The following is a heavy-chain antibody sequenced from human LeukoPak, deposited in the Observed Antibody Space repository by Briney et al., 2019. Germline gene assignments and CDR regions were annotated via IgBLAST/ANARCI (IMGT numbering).Heavy chain of an antibody. V-gene: IGHV1-2*02. CDR3: ARSGSTGYSLDY. D-gene: IGHD3-22*01. Sequence: ASVKVSCKASGYSXTGYFIHGVRQAPGQGLEWMGCIDTNSGDTKYAQKFQGRVRMPRDTSTRKAYMELSRLRSDDTAVYFCARSGSTGYSLDYWGQGTLVTVSS. CDR2: IDTNSGDT. CDR1: GYSXTGYF. J-gene: IGHJ4*02.